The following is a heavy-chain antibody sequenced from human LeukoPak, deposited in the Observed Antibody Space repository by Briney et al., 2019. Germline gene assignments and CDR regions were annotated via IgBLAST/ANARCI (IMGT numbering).Heavy chain of an antibody. D-gene: IGHD3-22*01. CDR3: ARDAYYDSSGYYSHTYFDY. CDR1: GYTFTSYG. Sequence: GAPVKVSCKASGYTFTSYGISWVRQAPGQGLEWMGWISAYNGNTNYAQKLQGRVTMTTDTSTSTAYMELRSLRSDDTAVYYCARDAYYDSSGYYSHTYFDYWGQGTPVTVSS. J-gene: IGHJ4*02. CDR2: ISAYNGNT. V-gene: IGHV1-18*01.